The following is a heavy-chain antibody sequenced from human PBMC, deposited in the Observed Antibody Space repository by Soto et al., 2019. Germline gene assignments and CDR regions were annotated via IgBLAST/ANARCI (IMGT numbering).Heavy chain of an antibody. V-gene: IGHV1-69*01. D-gene: IGHD3-22*01. CDR2: IIPIFGTA. J-gene: IGHJ4*02. CDR3: ARDSLDYYDSSGPMKY. Sequence: QVQLVQSGAEVKKPGSKVKVSCKASGGTFSSYAISWVRQAPGQGLEWMGGIIPIFGTANYAQKFQGRVTITADESTSTAYMELSSLRSEDTAVYYCARDSLDYYDSSGPMKYWGQGTLVTVSS. CDR1: GGTFSSYA.